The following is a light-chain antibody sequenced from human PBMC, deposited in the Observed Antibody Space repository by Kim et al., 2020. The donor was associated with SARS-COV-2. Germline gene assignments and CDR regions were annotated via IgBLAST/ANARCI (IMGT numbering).Light chain of an antibody. CDR1: RSVDSF. CDR2: DVS. CDR3: HHRSLWTPT. V-gene: IGKV3-11*01. J-gene: IGKJ4*01. Sequence: ARETATLTCRASRSVDSFLAWYRPRPGQAPRLIIFDVSRSVTGTPARCSGAGSGTDFTLTISSLGPEDFALLFCHHRSLWTPTFGGGTKVDIK.